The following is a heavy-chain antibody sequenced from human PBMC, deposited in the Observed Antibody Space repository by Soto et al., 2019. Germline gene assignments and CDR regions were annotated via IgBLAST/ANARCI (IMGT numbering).Heavy chain of an antibody. J-gene: IGHJ3*01. V-gene: IGHV3-23*04. Sequence: EVQLVESGGGLVQPGGSLRLSCVASGFTVSSNAMNWVRQAPGKGLEWGSGISGISDSTYYADSVKGRLSSARDESKNTLELQLNGVRLEDTAVYYCAKDAPHDRIGYNALDVWGQGTMVTVSS. CDR2: ISGISDST. CDR1: GFTVSSNA. D-gene: IGHD3-22*01. CDR3: AKDAPHDRIGYNALDV.